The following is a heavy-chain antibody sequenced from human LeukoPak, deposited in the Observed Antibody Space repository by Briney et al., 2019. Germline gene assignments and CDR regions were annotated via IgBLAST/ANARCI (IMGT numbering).Heavy chain of an antibody. CDR2: IRSGGNTQ. D-gene: IGHD3-22*01. CDR1: GFTFSNFE. Sequence: GGSLRLSCAASGFTFSNFEMNWVRQAPGMGLEWLSYIRSGGNTQIYTDSVQGRFTISRDNTKNSLYLQMNSLRAEDTALYYCVRESDYYYESNGEYVYRPDAFDLWGQGTLVTVSS. CDR3: VRESDYYYESNGEYVYRPDAFDL. V-gene: IGHV3-48*03. J-gene: IGHJ3*01.